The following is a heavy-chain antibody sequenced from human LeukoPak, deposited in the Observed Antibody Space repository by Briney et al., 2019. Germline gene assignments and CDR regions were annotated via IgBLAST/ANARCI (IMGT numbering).Heavy chain of an antibody. V-gene: IGHV3-30-3*01. Sequence: PGGSLRLSCAASGFTFSSNAMHWVRQAPGKGLEWVAVISYDGSNKYYADSVKGRLTISRDNSKNTLYLQMNSLKAEDTAIYYCAREVGTPQAFDIWGQGTMVTVSS. CDR2: ISYDGSNK. CDR1: GFTFSSNA. D-gene: IGHD1-26*01. J-gene: IGHJ3*02. CDR3: AREVGTPQAFDI.